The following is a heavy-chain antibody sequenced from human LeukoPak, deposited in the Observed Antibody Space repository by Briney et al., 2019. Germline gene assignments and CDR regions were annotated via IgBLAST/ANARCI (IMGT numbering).Heavy chain of an antibody. Sequence: SETLSLTCAVTGGSVSNGNWWTWVRPPPGKGLEWIGEILHSGSTHYSPSLKSRVTISVDKSKNQFSLKLSSVTAAGTAEYYCATYGDFPYCFHYWGQGTLVTVSS. J-gene: IGHJ4*02. CDR3: ATYGDFPYCFHY. CDR2: ILHSGST. D-gene: IGHD2-21*02. V-gene: IGHV4-4*02. CDR1: GGSVSNGNW.